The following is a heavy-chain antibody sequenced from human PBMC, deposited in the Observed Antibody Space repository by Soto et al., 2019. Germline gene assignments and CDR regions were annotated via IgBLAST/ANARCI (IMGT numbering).Heavy chain of an antibody. V-gene: IGHV3-48*03. Sequence: PRGSLLLACAASGFTFSNYEMSWVRQAPGKGLDLISYISSTASHIYYADSVKGRVTISRDNAKNSLYLQMNSLRVEDTAVYYCARENYDISGYFLDYWGKGSLVTVS. J-gene: IGHJ4*02. CDR2: ISSTASHI. CDR1: GFTFSNYE. CDR3: ARENYDISGYFLDY. D-gene: IGHD3-22*01.